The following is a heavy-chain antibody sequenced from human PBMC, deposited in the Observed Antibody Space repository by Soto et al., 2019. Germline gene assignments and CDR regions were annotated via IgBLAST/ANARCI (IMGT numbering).Heavy chain of an antibody. CDR3: AKGAVTSIFGYFDY. J-gene: IGHJ4*02. CDR1: GFTFDDYA. Sequence: EVRLVESGGGLVQPGRSLRLSCAASGFTFDDYAMHWVRQVPGKGLEWVSSISWNSGNIVYANSVKGRFTISRDSANNSLYLQMNSLRTEDTALYYCAKGAVTSIFGYFDYWGQGTLVTVSS. D-gene: IGHD3-3*01. CDR2: ISWNSGNI. V-gene: IGHV3-9*01.